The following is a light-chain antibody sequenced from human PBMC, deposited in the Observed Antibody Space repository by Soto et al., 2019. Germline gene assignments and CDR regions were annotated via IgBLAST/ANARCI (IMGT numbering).Light chain of an antibody. J-gene: IGKJ2*01. CDR2: CSS. Sequence: EVVLTQSPGTLSLSPGERATLSCRASQSVINNYLAWYQQKPGQAPRLLIFCSSDRATGIPDRLSGSGSGTDFTLTISRLEPEDFAVYYCQQYGSSPPYTFGQGTKLEIK. V-gene: IGKV3-20*01. CDR1: QSVINNY. CDR3: QQYGSSPPYT.